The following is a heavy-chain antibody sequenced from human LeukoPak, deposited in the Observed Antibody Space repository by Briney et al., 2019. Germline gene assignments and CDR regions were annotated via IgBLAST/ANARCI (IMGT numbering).Heavy chain of an antibody. V-gene: IGHV1-2*04. Sequence: SVKVSCKASGYTFTGYYMHWVRQAPGQGLEWMGWINPNSGGTNYAQKFQGWVTMTRDTSISTAYMELSRLRSDDTAVYYCARSLSMYSSGWYYFDYWGQGTLVTVSS. J-gene: IGHJ4*02. CDR1: GYTFTGYY. CDR2: INPNSGGT. CDR3: ARSLSMYSSGWYYFDY. D-gene: IGHD6-19*01.